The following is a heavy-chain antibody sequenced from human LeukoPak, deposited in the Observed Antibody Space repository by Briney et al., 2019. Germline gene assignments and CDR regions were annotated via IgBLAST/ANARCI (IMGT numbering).Heavy chain of an antibody. CDR2: ISYDGSNK. CDR1: GFTFSSDG. D-gene: IGHD5-18*01. J-gene: IGHJ5*02. V-gene: IGHV3-30*18. Sequence: GRSLRLSCAASGFTFSSDGMHWVRQAPGKGLEWVAVISYDGSNKYYADSVKGRFTISRDNSKNTLYLQMNSLRAEDTAVYYCAKDDTEKGFDPWGQGTLVTVSS. CDR3: AKDDTEKGFDP.